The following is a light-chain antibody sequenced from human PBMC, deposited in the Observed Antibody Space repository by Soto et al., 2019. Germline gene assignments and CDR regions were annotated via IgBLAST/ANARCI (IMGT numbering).Light chain of an antibody. Sequence: EIVLTQSPGTLSLSPGERATLSCRASQSVSNSYLAWYQQKPGQAPRLLIYGASSRGTRIPDRFSGSGSGTDFTFTISRLEPEDFAVYYCQQYGSSPYTFGQGTKLEIK. CDR1: QSVSNSY. J-gene: IGKJ2*01. CDR2: GAS. CDR3: QQYGSSPYT. V-gene: IGKV3-20*01.